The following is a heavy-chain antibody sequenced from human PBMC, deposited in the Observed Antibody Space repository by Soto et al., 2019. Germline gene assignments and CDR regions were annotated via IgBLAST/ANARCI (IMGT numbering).Heavy chain of an antibody. CDR2: IIPMFGTA. Sequence: SVKVSCKASGGTFSSYAISWVRQAPGQGLEWMGGIIPMFGTANYAQKFQGRVTITADESTSTAYMEVRSLTSDDTGVYFCARKPYSHYSGMDVWGQGTSVTVSS. D-gene: IGHD2-21*01. J-gene: IGHJ6*02. CDR3: ARKPYSHYSGMDV. V-gene: IGHV1-69*13. CDR1: GGTFSSYA.